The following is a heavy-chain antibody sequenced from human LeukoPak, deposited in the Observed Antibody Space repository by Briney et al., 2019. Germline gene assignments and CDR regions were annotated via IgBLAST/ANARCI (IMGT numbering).Heavy chain of an antibody. J-gene: IGHJ4*02. V-gene: IGHV3-33*06. CDR2: IWYDGSYQ. CDR3: AKGDSYDPFEH. CDR1: AFTFSSYG. D-gene: IGHD3-16*01. Sequence: NPGGSLRPSCTASAFTFSSYGMHWVQQAPGKGLEWVAVIWYDGSYQQYADSVKGRFTISRDHSGNTVFLQKNSLRPEETAVYYCAKGDSYDPFEHWRLGTLVTVCS.